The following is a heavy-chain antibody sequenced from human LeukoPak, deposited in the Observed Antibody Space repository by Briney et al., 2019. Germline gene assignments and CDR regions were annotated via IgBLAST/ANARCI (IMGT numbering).Heavy chain of an antibody. CDR1: GGSISSGGYY. V-gene: IGHV4-31*03. Sequence: SETLSLTCTVSGGSISSGGYYWSWIRQHPGKGLEWIGYIYYSGSTYYNPSLKSRVTISVDTSKTQFSLKLSSVTAADTAVYYCAREGIAVAGPDSWGQGTLVTVSS. CDR3: AREGIAVAGPDS. D-gene: IGHD6-19*01. J-gene: IGHJ4*02. CDR2: IYYSGST.